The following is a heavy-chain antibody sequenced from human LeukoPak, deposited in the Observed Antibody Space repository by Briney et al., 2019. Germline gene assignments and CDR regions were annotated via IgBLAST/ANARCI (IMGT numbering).Heavy chain of an antibody. Sequence: GGSLRLSCAASGFTVSSYAMHLVRQAPGKGLEWVAVISYDGSNKYYADSVKGRFTISRDNSKNTLYLQMNSLRAEDTAVYYCARARGAAYRNWFDPWGQGTLVTVSS. J-gene: IGHJ5*02. CDR1: GFTVSSYA. D-gene: IGHD1-26*01. CDR2: ISYDGSNK. CDR3: ARARGAAYRNWFDP. V-gene: IGHV3-30-3*01.